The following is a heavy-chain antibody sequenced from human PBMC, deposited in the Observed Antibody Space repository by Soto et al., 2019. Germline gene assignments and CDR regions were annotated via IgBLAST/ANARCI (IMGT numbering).Heavy chain of an antibody. Sequence: ASVKVSCKASGYTFTSYYMHWVRQAPGQGLEWMGIINPSGGSTSYAQKFQGRVTMTRDTSTSTVYMELSSLRSEDTAVYYCARELYDILTGSQYDAFDIWGQGTMVTVSS. CDR3: ARELYDILTGSQYDAFDI. CDR1: GYTFTSYY. CDR2: INPSGGST. D-gene: IGHD3-9*01. J-gene: IGHJ3*02. V-gene: IGHV1-46*01.